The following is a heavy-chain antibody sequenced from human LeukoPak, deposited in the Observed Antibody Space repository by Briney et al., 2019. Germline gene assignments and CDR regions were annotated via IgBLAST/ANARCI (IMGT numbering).Heavy chain of an antibody. V-gene: IGHV3-23*01. D-gene: IGHD5-12*01. CDR1: GFSVSDNS. J-gene: IGHJ6*03. Sequence: GGSLRLSCTVSGFSVSDNSMSWVRQAPGKGLEWVSTISGTGGYTYYADSVKGRFTISRDNSKNTLDLEMNSLRAEDTAVYYCAKDRPEGYSGYDWGYYYYYYMDVWGKGTKVTVSS. CDR3: AKDRPEGYSGYDWGYYYYYYMDV. CDR2: ISGTGGYT.